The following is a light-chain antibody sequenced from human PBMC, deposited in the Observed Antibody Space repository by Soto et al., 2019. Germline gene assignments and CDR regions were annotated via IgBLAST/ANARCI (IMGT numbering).Light chain of an antibody. V-gene: IGKV3-15*01. Sequence: ETVMTQSPATLSVSPGEGATLSCRATESINQNLAWYQQKPGQAPRLLIHGASYRDTGIPERFSGRGSGTDFTLSISKVEPEDFAIYYCQQYDSPRGTFGQGTKVDIK. CDR3: QQYDSPRGT. CDR2: GAS. J-gene: IGKJ1*01. CDR1: ESINQN.